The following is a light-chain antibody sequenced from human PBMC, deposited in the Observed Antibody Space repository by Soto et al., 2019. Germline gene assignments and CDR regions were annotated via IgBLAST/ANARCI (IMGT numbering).Light chain of an antibody. CDR1: QSVSSN. J-gene: IGKJ5*01. CDR2: GAS. Sequence: EIVMTQSPATLSVSPGERATLSCRASQSVSSNLAWYQQKPGQAPRLLIYGASTRATGIPARFSGSGSGTEFTLTITSLQSEDFAVSYCQQYNNWPPVTFGQGTRLEIK. CDR3: QQYNNWPPVT. V-gene: IGKV3-15*01.